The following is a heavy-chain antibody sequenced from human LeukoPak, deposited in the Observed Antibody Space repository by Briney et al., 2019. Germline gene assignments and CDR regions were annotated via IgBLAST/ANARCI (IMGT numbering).Heavy chain of an antibody. D-gene: IGHD3-22*01. CDR1: GGSISSYY. J-gene: IGHJ4*02. V-gene: IGHV4-59*01. CDR2: IYYSGST. CDR3: ARARGWSSGYDFDY. Sequence: SETLSLTCTVSGGSISSYYWSWIRQPPGKGLEWIGYIYYSGSTNYNPSLKSRVTISVDTSKNQFSLKLSSMTAADTAVYYCARARGWSSGYDFDYWGQGTLVTVSS.